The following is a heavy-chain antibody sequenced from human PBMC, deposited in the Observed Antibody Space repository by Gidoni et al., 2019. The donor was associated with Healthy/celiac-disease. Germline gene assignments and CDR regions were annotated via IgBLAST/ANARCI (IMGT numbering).Heavy chain of an antibody. CDR1: GGSIRSSSYY. D-gene: IGHD4-4*01. Sequence: QLQLQESGPGLVKPSETLSLTCTVPGGSIRSSSYYWGWIRQPPGKGLDWIGSIYYSGSTYYNPSLKSRVTISVDTSKDQFSLKLSSVTAADTAVYYCAREVYSNYPDYWVQGTLVTVSS. CDR3: AREVYSNYPDY. V-gene: IGHV4-39*07. J-gene: IGHJ4*02. CDR2: IYYSGST.